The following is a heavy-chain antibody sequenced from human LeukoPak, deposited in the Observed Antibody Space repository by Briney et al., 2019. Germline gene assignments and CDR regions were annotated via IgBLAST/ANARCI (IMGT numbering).Heavy chain of an antibody. CDR3: ARGGSYFDISGYYFY. V-gene: IGHV3-66*01. CDR1: GFTVGSNT. D-gene: IGHD3-22*01. J-gene: IGHJ4*02. CDR2: IYSGGST. Sequence: GGSLRLSCAASGFTVGSNTMSWVRQAPGKGLEWVSIIYSGGSTSYADSVKGRFTISRDNSKNTLYLQMNSLRTEDTAVYYCARGGSYFDISGYYFYWGQGTLVTVSS.